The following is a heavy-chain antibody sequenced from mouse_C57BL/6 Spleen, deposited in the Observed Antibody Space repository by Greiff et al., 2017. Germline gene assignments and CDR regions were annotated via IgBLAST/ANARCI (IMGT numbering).Heavy chain of an antibody. V-gene: IGHV1-64*01. J-gene: IGHJ4*01. CDR1: GYTFTSYW. Sequence: QVQLQQPGAELVKPGASVKLSCKASGYTFTSYWMHWVKQRPGQGLEWIGMIHPNSGSTNYNEKFKSKATLTVDKSSSTAYMQLSNLTSEDSAVYYCAKLGDYYGCILYAMDYWGQGTSVTVSS. D-gene: IGHD1-1*01. CDR2: IHPNSGST. CDR3: AKLGDYYGCILYAMDY.